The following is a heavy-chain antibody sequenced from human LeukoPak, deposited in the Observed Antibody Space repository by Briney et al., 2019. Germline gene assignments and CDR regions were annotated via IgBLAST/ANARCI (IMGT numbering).Heavy chain of an antibody. CDR2: IYYSGST. CDR1: GGSISSSSYY. V-gene: IGHV4-39*01. CDR3: ARKSGSYFF. Sequence: SETLSLTCTVSGGSISSSSYYWGWIRQPPGKGLEWIGSIYYSGSTYYNPSLKSRVTISVDTSKNQFSLKLSSVTAADTAVYYCARKSGSYFFWGQGTLVTVSS. J-gene: IGHJ4*02. D-gene: IGHD1-26*01.